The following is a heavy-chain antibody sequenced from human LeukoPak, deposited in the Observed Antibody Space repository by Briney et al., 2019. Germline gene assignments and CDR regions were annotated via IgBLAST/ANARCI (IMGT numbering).Heavy chain of an antibody. D-gene: IGHD5-24*01. CDR1: GFTFDDYG. Sequence: GGSLRLSXAASGFTFDDYGMSWVRQAPGKGLEWVSGINWNGGSTGYADSMKGRFTISRDNAKNSLYLQMNSLRAEDTALYYCAKQTTDGYSPLDYWGQGTLVTVSS. CDR2: INWNGGST. V-gene: IGHV3-20*04. J-gene: IGHJ4*02. CDR3: AKQTTDGYSPLDY.